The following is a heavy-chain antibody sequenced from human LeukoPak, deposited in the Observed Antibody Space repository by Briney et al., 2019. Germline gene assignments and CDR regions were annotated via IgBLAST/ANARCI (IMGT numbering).Heavy chain of an antibody. CDR1: GGTFSGYA. V-gene: IGHV1-69*01. D-gene: IGHD6-19*01. CDR3: ARDSRGWSYYYYGMDV. Sequence: SVKVSCKASGGTFSGYASSWVRQAPGQGLEWMGGIIPIFGTANYAQKFQGRVTITADESTSTAYMELSSLRSEDTAVYYCARDSRGWSYYYYGMDVWGQGTTVTVSS. CDR2: IIPIFGTA. J-gene: IGHJ6*02.